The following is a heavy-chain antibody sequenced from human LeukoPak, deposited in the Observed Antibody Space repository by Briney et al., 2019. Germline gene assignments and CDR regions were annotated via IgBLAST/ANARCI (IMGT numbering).Heavy chain of an antibody. CDR2: IKSKTDGGTT. CDR3: TSPGGDAFDI. J-gene: IGHJ3*02. D-gene: IGHD3-10*01. CDR1: GXTFSNAW. Sequence: PGGSLRLSCAASGXTFSNAWVSWVRQAPGKGPEWVGRIKSKTDGGTTDYAAPVKGRFTISRDDSKNTLYLQMNSLKTEDTAVYYCTSPGGDAFDIWGQGTMVTVSS. V-gene: IGHV3-15*01.